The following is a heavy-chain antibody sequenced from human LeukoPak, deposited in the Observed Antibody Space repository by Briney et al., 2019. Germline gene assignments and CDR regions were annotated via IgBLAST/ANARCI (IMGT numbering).Heavy chain of an antibody. CDR3: ARVGATYPHYYMDV. D-gene: IGHD3-16*01. J-gene: IGHJ6*03. CDR2: IYYSGST. Sequence: SETLSLTCTVSGYSISSGDYWGWIRQPPGKGLEWIGNIYYSGSTYYSPSLKSRVTIAVDTSKNQFSLKLTSVTAADTAVYYCARVGATYPHYYMDVWGKGTTVTVAS. CDR1: GYSISSGDY. V-gene: IGHV4-38-2*02.